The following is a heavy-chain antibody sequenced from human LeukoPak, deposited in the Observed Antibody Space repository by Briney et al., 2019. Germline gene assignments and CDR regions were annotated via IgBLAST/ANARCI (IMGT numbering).Heavy chain of an antibody. J-gene: IGHJ6*02. CDR3: ARVAPYNRNYDDYYGMDV. CDR2: ISSSSSYI. V-gene: IGHV3-21*01. D-gene: IGHD1-14*01. CDR1: GFTFSSYS. Sequence: GGSLRLSCAASGFTFSSYSMNWVRQAPGKGLEWVSSISSSSSYIYYADSVKGRFTISRDNAKNSLYLQMNSLRAEDTAVYYCARVAPYNRNYDDYYGMDVWGQGTTVTVSS.